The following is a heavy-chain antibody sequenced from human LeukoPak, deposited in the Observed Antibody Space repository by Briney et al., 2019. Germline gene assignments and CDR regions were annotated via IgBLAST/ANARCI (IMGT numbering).Heavy chain of an antibody. J-gene: IGHJ4*02. CDR3: ARDPGWGALDY. V-gene: IGHV3-7*03. D-gene: IGHD3-16*01. CDR2: INIDGSQR. Sequence: GGSLRLSCAASGFSFSSTRMTWVRQTPGKGLELVSNINIDGSQRYHAYSVEGRFTISRDNVKNTLYLQMNSLRVEDTAVYYCARDPGWGALDYWGQGALVIVSS. CDR1: GFSFSSTR.